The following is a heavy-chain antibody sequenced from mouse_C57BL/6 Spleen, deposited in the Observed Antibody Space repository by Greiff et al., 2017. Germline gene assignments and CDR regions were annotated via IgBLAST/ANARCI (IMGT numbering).Heavy chain of an antibody. CDR1: GFTFTDYY. Sequence: EVQRVESGGGLVQPGGSLSLSCAASGFTFTDYYMSWVRQPPGKALEWLGFIRNKANGYTTEYSASVKGRFTISRDNSQSILYLQMNALRAEDSATYYCARSLYYSNYYYAMDYWGQGTSVTVSS. J-gene: IGHJ4*01. V-gene: IGHV7-3*01. CDR2: IRNKANGYTT. D-gene: IGHD2-5*01. CDR3: ARSLYYSNYYYAMDY.